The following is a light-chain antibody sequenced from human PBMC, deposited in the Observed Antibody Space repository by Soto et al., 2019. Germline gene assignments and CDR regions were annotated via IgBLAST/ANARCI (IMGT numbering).Light chain of an antibody. CDR1: QSVGSNY. CDR3: QQYGSSGT. J-gene: IGKJ1*01. Sequence: DIVLTQSPGTLCLSPGEIATLSFRASQSVGSNYLAWYQQKPGQAPRLLIYGASNRATGIPDRFSGSGSGTDFTLTISRLEPEDFAVYYCQQYGSSGTFGQGTKVDI. CDR2: GAS. V-gene: IGKV3-20*01.